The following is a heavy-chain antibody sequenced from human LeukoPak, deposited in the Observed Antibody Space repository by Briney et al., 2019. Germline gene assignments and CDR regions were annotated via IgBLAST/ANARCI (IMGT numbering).Heavy chain of an antibody. J-gene: IGHJ3*02. CDR2: INPNSGGT. V-gene: IGHV1-2*02. D-gene: IGHD2-15*01. CDR3: ARDGPRYCSGGSCYVSAFDI. Sequence: ASVKVSCKASGYTFAGYYMHWVRQAPGQGLEWMGWINPNSGGTNYAQKFQGRVTMTRDTSISTAYMELSRLRSDDTAVYYCARDGPRYCSGGSCYVSAFDIWGQGTMVTVSS. CDR1: GYTFAGYY.